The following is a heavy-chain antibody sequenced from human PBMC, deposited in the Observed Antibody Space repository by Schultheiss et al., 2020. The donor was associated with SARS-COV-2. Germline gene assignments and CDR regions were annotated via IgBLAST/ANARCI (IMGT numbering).Heavy chain of an antibody. D-gene: IGHD1-26*01. CDR2: MNPNSGNT. V-gene: IGHV1-8*02. Sequence: ASVKVSCKASGYTFTGYYMHWVRQAPGQGLEWMGWMNPNSGNTGYAQKFQGRVTMTRNTSISTAYMELSSLRSEDTAVYYCASSGSYSPYGMDVWGQGTTVTVSS. CDR3: ASSGSYSPYGMDV. CDR1: GYTFTGYY. J-gene: IGHJ6*02.